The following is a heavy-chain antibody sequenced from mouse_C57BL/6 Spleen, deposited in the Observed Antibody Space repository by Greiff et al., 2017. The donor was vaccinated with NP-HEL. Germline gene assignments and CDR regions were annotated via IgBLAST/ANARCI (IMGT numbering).Heavy chain of an antibody. CDR1: GYTFTSYW. Sequence: QVQLQQPGAELVRPGTSVKLSCKASGYTFTSYWMHWVKQRPGQGLEWIGVIDPSDSYTNYNQKFKGKATLTVETPSSTAYMKISSLTSEDSAVYYCARSRYGSSHWYFDVWGTGTTVTVSS. J-gene: IGHJ1*03. V-gene: IGHV1-59*01. D-gene: IGHD1-1*01. CDR2: IDPSDSYT. CDR3: ARSRYGSSHWYFDV.